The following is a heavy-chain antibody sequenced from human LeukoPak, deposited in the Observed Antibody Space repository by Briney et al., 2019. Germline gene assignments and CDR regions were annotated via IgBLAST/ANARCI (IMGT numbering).Heavy chain of an antibody. J-gene: IGHJ4*02. V-gene: IGHV3-48*02. CDR2: ISSSSNTI. CDR1: GFTFSSYA. Sequence: GGSLRLSCAASGFTFSSYAMSWVRQAPGKGLEWVSYISSSSNTIYYADSVKGRFTISRDNAKNSLYLRMNSLRDEDTAVYYCARRGDYFDYWGQGTLVTVSS. CDR3: ARRGDYFDY.